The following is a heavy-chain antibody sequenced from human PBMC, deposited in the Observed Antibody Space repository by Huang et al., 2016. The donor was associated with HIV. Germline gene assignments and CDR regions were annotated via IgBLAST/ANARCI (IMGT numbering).Heavy chain of an antibody. J-gene: IGHJ4*02. Sequence: QVQLVESGGGVVQPGRSLRICCAASGFTFSSYGMPWVRQGPGKGLEWVAVISYDAKTKYYADSVKGRFSISRDNSKTTVYLQLNSLRVEDTAVYYCAKGGSAAAVLDFWGQGTLVTVSS. D-gene: IGHD6-13*01. CDR1: GFTFSSYG. V-gene: IGHV3-30*18. CDR3: AKGGSAAAVLDF. CDR2: ISYDAKTK.